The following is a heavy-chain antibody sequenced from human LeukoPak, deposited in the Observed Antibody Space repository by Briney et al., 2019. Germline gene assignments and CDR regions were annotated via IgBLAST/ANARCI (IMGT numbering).Heavy chain of an antibody. CDR3: AREDGV. Sequence: SETLSLTCTVSGVSISSSSYYWGWIRQPPGKGLEWIGSISYSGSPYYNPSLKSRLTISVDPSKNQFSLTLSSVTAADTAVYYCAREDGVWGQGTTVTVSS. CDR2: ISYSGSP. V-gene: IGHV4-39*01. J-gene: IGHJ6*02. CDR1: GVSISSSSYY.